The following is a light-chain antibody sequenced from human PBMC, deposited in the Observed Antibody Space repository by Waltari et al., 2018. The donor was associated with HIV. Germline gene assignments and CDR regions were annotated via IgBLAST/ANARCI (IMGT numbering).Light chain of an antibody. Sequence: SYELAQPPSVSVSPGQTTRPTCSGDALPRQFVSWYQQKPGQAPIVVIYKDSERPSGIPERFSGFISGTTATLTISAVQAEDEADYYCQSADITGTLGVFGGGTRLTV. J-gene: IGLJ2*01. CDR2: KDS. V-gene: IGLV3-25*03. CDR1: ALPRQF. CDR3: QSADITGTLGV.